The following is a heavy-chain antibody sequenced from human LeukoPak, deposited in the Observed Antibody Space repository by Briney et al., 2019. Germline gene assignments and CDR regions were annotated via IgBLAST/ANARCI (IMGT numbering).Heavy chain of an antibody. Sequence: GGSLRLSCAASGFTFSSYAMSWVRQAPGKGLEWVSAINGSGDSTYYSDSVKGRCTISRDNSKNTVSLQMNNLRAEDTAVYFCARHDSFIPYWGQGTLVTVTS. CDR1: GFTFSSYA. D-gene: IGHD3-16*02. CDR2: INGSGDST. V-gene: IGHV3-23*01. CDR3: ARHDSFIPY. J-gene: IGHJ4*02.